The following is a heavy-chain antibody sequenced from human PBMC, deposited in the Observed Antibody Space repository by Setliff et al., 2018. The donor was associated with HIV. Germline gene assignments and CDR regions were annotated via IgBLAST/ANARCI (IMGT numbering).Heavy chain of an antibody. D-gene: IGHD6-19*01. Sequence: PSETLSLTCTVSGGSISSGDYYWSWIRQPPGKGLEWIGYISYSGSTYYNPSLKSRVTRSVDTSENQFSLKLSSSTAADTAVYYCVRGHLSHIAVAGQLLGNWVDPWGQGTLVTVSS. CDR1: GGSISSGDYY. CDR3: VRGHLSHIAVAGQLLGNWVDP. J-gene: IGHJ5*02. V-gene: IGHV4-30-4*08. CDR2: ISYSGST.